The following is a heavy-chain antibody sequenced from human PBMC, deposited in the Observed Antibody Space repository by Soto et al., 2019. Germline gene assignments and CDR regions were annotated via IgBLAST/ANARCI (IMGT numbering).Heavy chain of an antibody. CDR1: GYNFTSFW. CDR2: IDPSDSYT. J-gene: IGHJ6*02. Sequence: GESLKISCKGSGYNFTSFWISWVRHVPGKGLEWMGWIDPSDSYTTYSPSFQGHVTLSADRSISTAYLQWSSLKASDTAIYYCARLFREAYYYYGMDVWGQGTTVTVSS. V-gene: IGHV5-10-1*01. CDR3: ARLFREAYYYYGMDV.